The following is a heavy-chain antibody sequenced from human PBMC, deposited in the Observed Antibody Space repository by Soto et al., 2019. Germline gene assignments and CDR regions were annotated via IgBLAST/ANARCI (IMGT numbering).Heavy chain of an antibody. CDR3: ARDHLYCSDPNCFRGYYGKDV. CDR1: GFTFTSYA. D-gene: IGHD2-2*01. V-gene: IGHV3-30-3*01. CDR2: ISFDGTNT. J-gene: IGHJ6*02. Sequence: QVKLVESGGGVVQPGKSLRLSCVVSGFTFTSYAMHWVRQAPGKGLEWVAVISFDGTNTYYADSVRGRFTFSRDNSKYALYLQMYSLGPEDTAVYYSARDHLYCSDPNCFRGYYGKDVWGQGPTVAVPS.